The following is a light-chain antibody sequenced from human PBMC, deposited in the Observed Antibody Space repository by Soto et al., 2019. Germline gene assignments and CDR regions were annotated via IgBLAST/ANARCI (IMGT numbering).Light chain of an antibody. CDR3: HSYDISLSGSV. CDR2: RNN. J-gene: IGLJ3*02. V-gene: IGLV1-40*01. CDR1: SSNIGAGYD. Sequence: QSVLTQPPSVSGAPGQRVTISCTGSSSNIGAGYDVHWYQQLPGTAPKLLIYRNNNRPSGVPDRFSGSKSGTSASLAITGLQAEDEADYYCHSYDISLSGSVFGGGTKVTVL.